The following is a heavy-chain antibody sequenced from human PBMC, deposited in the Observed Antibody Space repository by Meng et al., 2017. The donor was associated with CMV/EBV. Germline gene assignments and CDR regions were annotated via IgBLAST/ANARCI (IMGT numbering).Heavy chain of an antibody. CDR2: ISSSGSTI. CDR3: ARVGETYDFWSGYPYYFDY. V-gene: IGHV3-11*04. D-gene: IGHD3-3*01. J-gene: IGHJ4*02. CDR1: GFTFSDYY. Sequence: GESLKISCAASGFTFSDYYMSWIRQAPGKGLEWVSYISSSGSTIYYADSVKGRFTISRDNAKNSLYLQMNSLRAEDTAVYYCARVGETYDFWSGYPYYFDYWGQGTLVTVSS.